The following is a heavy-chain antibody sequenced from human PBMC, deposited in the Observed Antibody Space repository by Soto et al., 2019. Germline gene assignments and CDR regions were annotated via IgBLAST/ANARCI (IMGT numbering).Heavy chain of an antibody. Sequence: QVQLQQWGAGLLKPSETLSLTCAVYGGSFSGYYWSWIRQPPGKGLEWIGEINHSGSTNYNPSLKSRVTISVDTSKNQFSLKLSSVTAADTAVYYCARSPNGWSTQGYYFDYWGQGTLVTVSS. CDR1: GGSFSGYY. D-gene: IGHD6-19*01. CDR3: ARSPNGWSTQGYYFDY. V-gene: IGHV4-34*01. CDR2: INHSGST. J-gene: IGHJ4*02.